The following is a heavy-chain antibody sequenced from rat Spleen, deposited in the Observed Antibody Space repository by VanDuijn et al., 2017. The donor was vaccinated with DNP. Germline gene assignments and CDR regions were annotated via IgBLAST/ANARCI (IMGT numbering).Heavy chain of an antibody. Sequence: EVQLVASGGGLEQPGRSLKLSCAASGFTFSDYYMAWVRRAPTKGLEWVAAISPSGDITYYRDSMKGRFTISRDNAKSTLYLQMDSLRSEDTATYYCAKDHDYGPDYWGQGVMVTVSS. V-gene: IGHV5-25*01. CDR2: ISPSGDIT. CDR1: GFTFSDYY. CDR3: AKDHDYGPDY. D-gene: IGHD1-11*01. J-gene: IGHJ2*01.